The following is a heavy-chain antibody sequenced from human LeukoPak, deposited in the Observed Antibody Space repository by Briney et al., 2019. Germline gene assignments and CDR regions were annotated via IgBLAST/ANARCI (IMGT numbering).Heavy chain of an antibody. V-gene: IGHV3-30*03. CDR2: ISYDGSNK. Sequence: GGSLRLSCAASGFTFSSYSMNWVRQAPGKGLEWVTVISYDGSNKDYADSVKGRFTISRDNSKNTLYLQINSLRAEDTAVYYCARDSDRYGGSYDYFDYWGQGTLVTVSS. D-gene: IGHD1-26*01. J-gene: IGHJ4*02. CDR1: GFTFSSYS. CDR3: ARDSDRYGGSYDYFDY.